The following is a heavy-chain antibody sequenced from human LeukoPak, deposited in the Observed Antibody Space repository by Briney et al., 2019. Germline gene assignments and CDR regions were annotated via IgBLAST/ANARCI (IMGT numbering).Heavy chain of an antibody. V-gene: IGHV3-23*01. CDR1: GFTFSSYA. CDR2: ISGGGGNT. J-gene: IGHJ4*02. CDR3: AKGYSSGWPYYFDY. D-gene: IGHD6-25*01. Sequence: GGALRLSCAASGFTFSSYAMSWVRQAPGKGLEWVSAISGGGGNTYYEDSVKGRFTISRDNSKNTLYLQMNSLRAEDTAVYYCAKGYSSGWPYYFDYWGQGTLVTVSS.